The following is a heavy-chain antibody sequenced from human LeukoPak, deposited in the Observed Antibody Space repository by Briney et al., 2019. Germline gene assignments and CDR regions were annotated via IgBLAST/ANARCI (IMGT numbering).Heavy chain of an antibody. CDR1: GFTISSNY. V-gene: IGHV3-53*01. D-gene: IGHD3-10*01. CDR3: ARGVFN. CDR2: ISDGGST. J-gene: IGHJ4*02. Sequence: GGSLRLSCAASGFTISSNYMNWVRQAPGKGLDWVSVISDGGSTYYADSVRGRFTISRDNSKNALFLQMNSLRVEDTAVYYCARGVFNWGQGTLVTVSS.